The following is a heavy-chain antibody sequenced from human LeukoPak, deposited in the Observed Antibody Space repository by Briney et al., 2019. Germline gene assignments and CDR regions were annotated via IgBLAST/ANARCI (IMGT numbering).Heavy chain of an antibody. V-gene: IGHV3-23*01. J-gene: IGHJ4*02. Sequence: GASLRLSCAASGFTFSNYAMSWVRQAPGKGLEWVSAILGSSGSTYYADSVKGRFTVSRDNSKSTLYLQMNSLRAEDTALYYCSKWGDYDVLTGYYVPDYWGPGTLVTVSS. CDR2: ILGSSGST. CDR1: GFTFSNYA. CDR3: SKWGDYDVLTGYYVPDY. D-gene: IGHD3-9*01.